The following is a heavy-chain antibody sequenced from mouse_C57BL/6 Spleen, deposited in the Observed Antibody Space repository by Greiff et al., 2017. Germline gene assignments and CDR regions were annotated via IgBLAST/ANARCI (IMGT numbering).Heavy chain of an antibody. CDR2: INPNNGGT. D-gene: IGHD3-3*01. J-gene: IGHJ4*01. Sequence: EVQLVESGPELVKPGASVKMSRKASGYTFTDYNMPWVKQSHGKSLEWIGYINPNNGGTSYNQKFKGKATLTVNKSSSTAYMELRSLTSEDSAVYYCARERDSIYYYAMDYWGQGTSVTVSS. CDR1: GYTFTDYN. V-gene: IGHV1-22*01. CDR3: ARERDSIYYYAMDY.